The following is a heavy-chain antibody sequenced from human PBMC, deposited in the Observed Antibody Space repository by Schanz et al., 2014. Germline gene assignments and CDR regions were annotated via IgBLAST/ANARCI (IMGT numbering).Heavy chain of an antibody. J-gene: IGHJ5*01. CDR3: PKRAVEMSTGFGGS. D-gene: IGHD3-16*01. Sequence: VQLVESGGVVVQPGGSLRLSCAASGFTFDDYTMHWVRQAPGKGLEWVSLITWDGGITYYADSLKGRFTISRDNSKNSLYLQMNSMRPETPAPYSSPKRAVEMSTGFGGSWGDGPLATVSS. CDR2: ITWDGGIT. V-gene: IGHV3-43*01. CDR1: GFTFDDYT.